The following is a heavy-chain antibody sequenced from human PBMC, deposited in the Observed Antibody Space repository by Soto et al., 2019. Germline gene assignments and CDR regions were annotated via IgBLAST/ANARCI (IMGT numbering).Heavy chain of an antibody. D-gene: IGHD3-22*01. CDR2: ISSGGDNT. J-gene: IGHJ3*02. V-gene: IGHV3-23*01. CDR3: VRRAQYFDGTGFHAFDI. Sequence: EVQLLESGGGLRQPGGSLRLSCVASGYNFNKYAVSWVRQAPGKGLEWVSAISSGGDNTHYADSVKGRFTIPRDNSKNMLYLEMNSLTVEDTAVYYCVRRAQYFDGTGFHAFDIWGQGKRVTVSS. CDR1: GYNFNKYA.